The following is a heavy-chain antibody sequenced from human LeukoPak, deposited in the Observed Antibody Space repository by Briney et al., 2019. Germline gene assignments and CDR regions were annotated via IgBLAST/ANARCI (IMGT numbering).Heavy chain of an antibody. J-gene: IGHJ3*02. CDR2: MNPNSGNT. CDR3: ARAGFYSGYDSLDAFDI. V-gene: IGHV1-8*01. D-gene: IGHD5-12*01. CDR1: GYTFTSYD. Sequence: ASVKVSCKASGYTFTSYDINWARQATGQGLEWMGWMNPNSGNTGYAQKFQGRVTMTRNTSISTAYMELSSLRSEDTAVYYCARAGFYSGYDSLDAFDIWGQGTMVTVSS.